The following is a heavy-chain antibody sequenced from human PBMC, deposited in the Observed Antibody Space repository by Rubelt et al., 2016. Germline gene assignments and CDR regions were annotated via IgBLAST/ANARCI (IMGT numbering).Heavy chain of an antibody. V-gene: IGHV4-59*12. Sequence: QVQLQESGPGLVKPSETLSLSCTVSGDSITNYYWSWVRQTPGKGLEWIGSIYYSGSTYYNPSLKSRVTISVDTSKNQFSRKLSSVTAADTAVYYCARTYSSSWYVPWFDPWGQGTLVTVSS. J-gene: IGHJ5*02. D-gene: IGHD6-13*01. CDR2: IYYSGST. CDR1: GDSITNYY. CDR3: ARTYSSSWYVPWFDP.